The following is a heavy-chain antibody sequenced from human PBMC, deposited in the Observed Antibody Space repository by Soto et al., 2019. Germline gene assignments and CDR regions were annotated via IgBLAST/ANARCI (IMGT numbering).Heavy chain of an antibody. CDR2: IYTSGST. CDR1: GGSINSYY. Sequence: QVQLQESGPGLVKPSETLSLTCTVSGGSINSYYWSWIRQPAGKGLEWIGRIYTSGSTNYNPSLKSRVTMSVDTSKNRFSLKLSSVTVDDTAMYYCARGIYSKVGATIWFDPWGQGTLVTVSS. D-gene: IGHD1-26*01. V-gene: IGHV4-4*07. J-gene: IGHJ5*02. CDR3: ARGIYSKVGATIWFDP.